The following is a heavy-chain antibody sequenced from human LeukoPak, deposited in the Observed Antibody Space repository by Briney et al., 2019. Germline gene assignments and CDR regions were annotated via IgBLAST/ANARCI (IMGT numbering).Heavy chain of an antibody. Sequence: GGSLRLSCAASGFTFRSYWMHWVRQAPGKGLVCVSRINSDGSSTNYADSVKGRFTISRDNAKNTLYLQMNSLRAEDTAVYYCARFGGPYYDILTGYYKPYYFDYWGQGTLVTVSS. CDR1: GFTFRSYW. CDR3: ARFGGPYYDILTGYYKPYYFDY. CDR2: INSDGSST. D-gene: IGHD3-9*01. J-gene: IGHJ4*02. V-gene: IGHV3-74*01.